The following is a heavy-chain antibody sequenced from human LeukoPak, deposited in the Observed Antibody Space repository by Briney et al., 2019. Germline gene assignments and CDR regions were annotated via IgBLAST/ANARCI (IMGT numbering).Heavy chain of an antibody. J-gene: IGHJ4*02. CDR3: ARGHRVAVAGTDDIIFDY. D-gene: IGHD6-19*01. CDR1: GGSSSGYY. CDR2: INHSVST. V-gene: IGHV4-34*01. Sequence: AETLSITSAVYGGSSSGYYWSWIRQHAGKGLEWIGEINHSVSTNYNPSLKSRVTISVDTSKYQFSLKLSSVTAADTAAYYCARGHRVAVAGTDDIIFDYWGQGTLVTVSS.